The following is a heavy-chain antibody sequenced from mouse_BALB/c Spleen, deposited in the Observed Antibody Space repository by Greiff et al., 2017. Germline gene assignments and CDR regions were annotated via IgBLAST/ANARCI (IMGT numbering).Heavy chain of an antibody. CDR2: ISYSGST. D-gene: IGHD2-1*01. V-gene: IGHV3-2*02. J-gene: IGHJ3*01. Sequence: EVQLQQSGPGLVKPSQSLSLTCTVTGYSITSDYAWNWIRQFPGNKLEWMGYISYSGSTSYNPSLKSRISITRDTSKNQFFLQLNSVTTEDTATYYCATIYYGIFAYWGQGTLVTVSA. CDR3: ATIYYGIFAY. CDR1: GYSITSDYA.